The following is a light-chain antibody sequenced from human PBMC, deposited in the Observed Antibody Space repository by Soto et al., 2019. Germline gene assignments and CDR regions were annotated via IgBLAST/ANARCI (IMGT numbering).Light chain of an antibody. J-gene: IGLJ1*01. CDR1: SSDDGGYNY. V-gene: IGLV2-14*01. Sequence: QSALTQPASVSGSPGQSITISCTGTSSDDGGYNYVSWYQQHPGKAPKLMIYEVSNRPSGVSNRFSGSKSGNTASLTISGLQAEDEADYYCSSYTSSSTTYVFGTGTKLTVL. CDR3: SSYTSSSTTYV. CDR2: EVS.